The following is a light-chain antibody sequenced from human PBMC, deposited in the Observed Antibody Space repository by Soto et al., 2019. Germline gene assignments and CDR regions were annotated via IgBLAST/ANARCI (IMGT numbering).Light chain of an antibody. J-gene: IGKJ3*01. CDR3: QQYNNWPPFT. V-gene: IGKV3-15*01. Sequence: EIVMPQSPATLSVSPGERATLSCRASQSVSSNLAWYQQKPGQAPRLLIYGASTRATGIPARFSGSGSGTEFTLTISSLQSEDFAVYYCQQYNNWPPFTFGPGTKVYIK. CDR2: GAS. CDR1: QSVSSN.